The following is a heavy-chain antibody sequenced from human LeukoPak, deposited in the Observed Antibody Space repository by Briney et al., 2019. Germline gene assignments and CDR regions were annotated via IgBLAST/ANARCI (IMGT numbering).Heavy chain of an antibody. V-gene: IGHV3-23*01. D-gene: IGHD3-22*01. CDR1: GFTFNNYA. Sequence: SGGSLRLSCAASGFTFNNYAMNWIRQPPGKGLEWVSIISLNAITTYYTASVKGRFIISVDDSKNPFYLQMRCVTAEDTAVYYCAKATHKKYYYDSTDERNYFDYWGQGTLVTVSS. J-gene: IGHJ4*02. CDR3: AKATHKKYYYDSTDERNYFDY. CDR2: ISLNAITT.